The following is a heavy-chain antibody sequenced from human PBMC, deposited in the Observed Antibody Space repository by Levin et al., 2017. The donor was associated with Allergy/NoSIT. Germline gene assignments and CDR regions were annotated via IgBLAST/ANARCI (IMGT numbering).Heavy chain of an antibody. Sequence: GESLKISCAASGFTFSNAWMSWVRQAPGKGLEWVGRIKSKTDGGTTDYAAPVKGRFTISRDDSKNTLYLQMNSLKTEDTAVYYCTTASVYYDILTGYFDYWGQGTLVTVSS. V-gene: IGHV3-15*01. CDR2: IKSKTDGGTT. D-gene: IGHD3-9*01. CDR1: GFTFSNAW. CDR3: TTASVYYDILTGYFDY. J-gene: IGHJ4*02.